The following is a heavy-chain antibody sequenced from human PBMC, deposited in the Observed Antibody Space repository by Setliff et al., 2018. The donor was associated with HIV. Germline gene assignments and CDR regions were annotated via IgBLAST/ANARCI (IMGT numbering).Heavy chain of an antibody. V-gene: IGHV1-3*01. CDR3: ANSVTDASYWYFIH. CDR1: GFIFTNYG. J-gene: IGHJ2*01. Sequence: ASVKVSCKASGFIFTNYGMHWVRQAPGHSLEWMGFINSGTGNTIYSQKFQGRVTFSRDTSASTAYMELSSLRSEDTAVYYCANSVTDASYWYFIHWGRGSPVTVSS. CDR2: INSGTGNT. D-gene: IGHD4-17*01.